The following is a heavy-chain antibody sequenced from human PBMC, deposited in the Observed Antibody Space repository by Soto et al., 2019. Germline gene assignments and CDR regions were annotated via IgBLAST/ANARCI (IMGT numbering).Heavy chain of an antibody. CDR2: IYYTGST. CDR1: GGSVSSHY. J-gene: IGHJ5*02. CDR3: ARESAGSRNHNWSDP. Sequence: QVQLQESGPGLVRPSETLSLTCTVSGGSVSSHYWSWIRQPPGKGLEWIGYIYYTGSTHYNPSLDGRVTLSLDTSRNQLLVQVTSVTAAHTAVRYCARESAGSRNHNWSDPWGQGTLVTVSP. V-gene: IGHV4-59*02. D-gene: IGHD3-10*01.